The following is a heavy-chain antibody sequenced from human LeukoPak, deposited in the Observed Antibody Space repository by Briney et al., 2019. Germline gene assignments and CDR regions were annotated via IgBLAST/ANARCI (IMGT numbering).Heavy chain of an antibody. CDR1: GFTFNNYA. J-gene: IGHJ4*02. CDR2: IFGRGGGA. V-gene: IGHV3-23*01. Sequence: GGSLRLSCAASGFTFNNYAMYCVRQAPEGGRGWISGIFGRGGGAHYADSVKGRFTISRDNSKNTVYLQLDSLRVEDTAVYYCGKTTVGYSSGRYPGWPVDYWGQGALVTVSS. D-gene: IGHD2-15*01. CDR3: GKTTVGYSSGRYPGWPVDY.